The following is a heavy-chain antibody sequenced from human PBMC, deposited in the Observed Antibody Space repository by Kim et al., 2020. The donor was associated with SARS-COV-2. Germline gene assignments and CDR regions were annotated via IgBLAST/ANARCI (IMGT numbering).Heavy chain of an antibody. J-gene: IGHJ5*02. CDR3: ARANSNHNWFDP. CDR1: GFTFSSYG. CDR2: IWYDGSNK. Sequence: GGSLRLSCAASGFTFSSYGMHWVRQAPGKGLERVAVIWYDGSNKYYADSVKGRFTISRDNSKNTLYLQMNSLRAEDTAVYYCARANSNHNWFDPWGQGTLVTVSS. V-gene: IGHV3-33*01. D-gene: IGHD4-4*01.